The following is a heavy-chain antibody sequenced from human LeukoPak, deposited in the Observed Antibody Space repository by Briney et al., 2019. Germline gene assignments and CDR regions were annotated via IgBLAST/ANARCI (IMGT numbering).Heavy chain of an antibody. D-gene: IGHD2-15*01. CDR3: ATSICSGGSCYEEYYYYGMDV. V-gene: IGHV1-24*01. CDR1: GYTLTELS. Sequence: ASVKVSCKVSGYTLTELSMRWVRQAPGKGLEWMGGFDPEDGETIYAQKFQGRVTMTEDTSTDTAYMELSSLRSEDTAVYYCATSICSGGSCYEEYYYYGMDVWGQGTTVTVSS. CDR2: FDPEDGET. J-gene: IGHJ6*02.